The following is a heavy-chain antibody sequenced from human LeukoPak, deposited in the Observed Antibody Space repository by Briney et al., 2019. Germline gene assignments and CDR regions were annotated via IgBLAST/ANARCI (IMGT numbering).Heavy chain of an antibody. D-gene: IGHD6-13*01. V-gene: IGHV3-30*18. CDR2: ISSDGGNK. Sequence: GGSLRLSCAASGFTFSSYGMHWVRQAPGKGLEWVAVISSDGGNKYYADSVKGRFTISRDNSKNTLYLQMNSLRAEDTAVYYCAKDHKIAAGMGIDYWGQGTLVTVSS. J-gene: IGHJ4*02. CDR1: GFTFSSYG. CDR3: AKDHKIAAGMGIDY.